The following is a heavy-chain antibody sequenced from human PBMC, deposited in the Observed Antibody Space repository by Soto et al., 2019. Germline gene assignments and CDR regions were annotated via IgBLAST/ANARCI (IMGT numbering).Heavy chain of an antibody. CDR2: MNPSSGDT. CDR1: GYSFSTYD. V-gene: IGHV1-8*01. Sequence: QVQLVQSGAEVKKPGASVKVSCKTSGYSFSTYDINWVRQATGQGLEWMGWMNPSSGDTGYAQKFQGRVAMTRDTSITTADMELYSLRSDDTAVYYCAKVSRRGSAIDFDYWGQGTLVTVSP. CDR3: AKVSRRGSAIDFDY. J-gene: IGHJ4*02. D-gene: IGHD3-10*01.